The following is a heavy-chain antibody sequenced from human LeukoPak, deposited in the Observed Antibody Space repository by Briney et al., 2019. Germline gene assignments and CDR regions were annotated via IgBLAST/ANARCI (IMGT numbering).Heavy chain of an antibody. D-gene: IGHD6-19*01. CDR3: ARGKGQWLVDY. V-gene: IGHV3-21*01. CDR1: GFTFSSYT. CDR2: ISSSSRYI. Sequence: GGSLRLSCAASGFTFSSYTMNWVRQAPGKGLEWVSSISSSSRYIYYAGSVKGRFTISKDNAKSSLYLQMNNLRAEDTAVYYCARGKGQWLVDYWGRGTLVTVSS. J-gene: IGHJ4*02.